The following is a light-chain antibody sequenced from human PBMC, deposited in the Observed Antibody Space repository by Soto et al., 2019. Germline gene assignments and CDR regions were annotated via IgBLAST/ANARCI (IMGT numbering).Light chain of an antibody. CDR2: DAS. CDR3: QQYNSWPPIT. J-gene: IGKJ5*01. Sequence: EIVLTQSPAILSVSPGERATLSCRASQSVSNNYLAWYQQKPGQAPRLLIYDASTRATGIPDRFSGGGSGTEFTLTISSPQSEDFVVYYCQQYNSWPPITFGQGTRLEIK. V-gene: IGKV3-15*01. CDR1: QSVSNN.